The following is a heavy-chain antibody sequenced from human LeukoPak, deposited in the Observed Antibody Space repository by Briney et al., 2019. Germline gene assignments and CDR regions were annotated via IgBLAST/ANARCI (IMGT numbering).Heavy chain of an antibody. D-gene: IGHD3-10*02. CDR2: ISSSSIYI. CDR1: GFIFSSYS. V-gene: IGHV3-21*01. Sequence: GGSLRLSCAASGFIFSSYSMNWVRQAPGKGLEWVSSISSSSIYIYYADSVKGRFTISRDNAKNSLYLQMNSLRAEDTAVYYCAELGITMIGGVWGKGTTVTISS. CDR3: AELGITMIGGV. J-gene: IGHJ6*04.